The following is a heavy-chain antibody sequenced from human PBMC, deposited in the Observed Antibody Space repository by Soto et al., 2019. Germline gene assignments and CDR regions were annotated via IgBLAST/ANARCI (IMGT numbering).Heavy chain of an antibody. Sequence: ASVKVSCKASGYTFTNYAMHWVRQAPGQRLEWMGWINAGNGNTKYSQKFQGRGTITADKSTSTAYMELSSLRSEDTAVYYCARNPVATILPDYWGQGTLVTVSS. CDR3: ARNPVATILPDY. J-gene: IGHJ4*02. CDR1: GYTFTNYA. D-gene: IGHD5-12*01. CDR2: INAGNGNT. V-gene: IGHV1-3*01.